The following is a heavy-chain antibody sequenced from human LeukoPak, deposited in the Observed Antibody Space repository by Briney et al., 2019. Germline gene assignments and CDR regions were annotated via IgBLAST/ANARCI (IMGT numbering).Heavy chain of an antibody. CDR1: GGSISCYY. CDR3: ARLAGYCSGGSCYSFSP. CDR2: IYYSGST. Sequence: SETLSLTCTVSGGSISCYYWSWIRQPPGEGLEWIGYIYYSGSTNYNPSLKSRVTISVDTSKNQFSLKLSSVTAADTAVYYCARLAGYCSGGSCYSFSPWGQGTLVTVSS. J-gene: IGHJ5*02. V-gene: IGHV4-59*01. D-gene: IGHD2-15*01.